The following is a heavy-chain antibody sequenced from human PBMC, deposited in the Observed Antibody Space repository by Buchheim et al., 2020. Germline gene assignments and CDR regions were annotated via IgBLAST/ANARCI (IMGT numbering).Heavy chain of an antibody. CDR3: AKATIFGVVNYGMDV. CDR1: GFTFSSYA. Sequence: EVQLLESGGGLVQTGGSLRLSCAASGFTFSSYAMRWVRQAPGKGLEWVSGISGSGGSTYYAASVKGRFTISRDNSKNTLYLQMNSLRAEDTAVYYCAKATIFGVVNYGMDVWGQGTT. V-gene: IGHV3-23*01. J-gene: IGHJ6*02. CDR2: ISGSGGST. D-gene: IGHD3-3*01.